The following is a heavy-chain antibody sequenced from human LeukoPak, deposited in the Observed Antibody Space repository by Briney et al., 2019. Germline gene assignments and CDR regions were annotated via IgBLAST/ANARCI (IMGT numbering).Heavy chain of an antibody. D-gene: IGHD6-19*01. CDR1: GGTFSSYA. CDR3: AREIGSGWGGDY. Sequence: SVKVSCKASGGTFSSYAISWVRQAPGQGLEWMGGIIPIFGTANYAQKFQGRVTITADESTSTAYMELSGLRSEDTAVYYCAREIGSGWGGDYWGQGTLVTVSS. J-gene: IGHJ4*02. V-gene: IGHV1-69*13. CDR2: IIPIFGTA.